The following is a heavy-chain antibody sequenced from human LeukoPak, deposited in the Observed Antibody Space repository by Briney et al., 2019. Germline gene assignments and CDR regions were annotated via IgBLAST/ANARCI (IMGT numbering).Heavy chain of an antibody. J-gene: IGHJ5*02. CDR2: INHSGST. Sequence: SETLSLTCAVYGGSFSSYYWGWVRQPPGKGLEWIGEINHSGSTNYNPSLQSRVTISIDTSKNQFSLKLSSVTAADTAVFYCARSARYPGSFDPWGQGTLVTVSS. CDR1: GGSFSSYY. CDR3: ARSARYPGSFDP. V-gene: IGHV4-34*01. D-gene: IGHD3-9*01.